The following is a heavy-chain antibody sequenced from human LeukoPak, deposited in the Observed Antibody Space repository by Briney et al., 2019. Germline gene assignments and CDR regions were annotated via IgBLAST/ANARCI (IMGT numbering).Heavy chain of an antibody. CDR1: GFTFRSYD. CDR2: VGISGDT. V-gene: IGHV3-13*01. D-gene: IGHD6-19*01. Sequence: GGSLRLSCAASGFTFRSYDMHWVRQVTGKGLEWVSAVGISGDTYYAGSVKGRFTISRENAKNSLHLQMNSLTAGDTAVYYCVRGGIQVSGIDEIDYWGQGTLVTVSS. J-gene: IGHJ4*02. CDR3: VRGGIQVSGIDEIDY.